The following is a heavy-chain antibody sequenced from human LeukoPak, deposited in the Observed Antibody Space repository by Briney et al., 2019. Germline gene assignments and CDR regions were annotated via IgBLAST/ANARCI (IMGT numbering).Heavy chain of an antibody. J-gene: IGHJ1*01. CDR3: AKASLPYSSSWSGAECFQH. D-gene: IGHD6-13*01. CDR2: ISYDGSNK. Sequence: GRSLRLSCAASGFTFSSYGMHWVRQAPGKGLEWVAVISYDGSNKYYADSVKGRFTISRDNSKNTLCLQMNSLRAEDTAVYYCAKASLPYSSSWSGAECFQHWGQGTLVTVSS. CDR1: GFTFSSYG. V-gene: IGHV3-30*18.